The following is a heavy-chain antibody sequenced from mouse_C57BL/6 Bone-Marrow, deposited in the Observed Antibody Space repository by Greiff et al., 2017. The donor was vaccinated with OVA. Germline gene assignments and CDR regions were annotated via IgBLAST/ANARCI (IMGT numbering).Heavy chain of an antibody. J-gene: IGHJ2*01. CDR2: IDPSDSDT. D-gene: IGHD2-3*01. CDR1: GYTFTSYW. Sequence: VQLQQPGAELVRPGSSVKLSCKASGYTFTSYWMHWVKQRPIQGLEWIGNIDPSDSDTHYNQKFKDKATLTVDKSSSTAYMQLSSLTSEDSAVDYCARDDVYYFDYWGQGTTLTVSS. V-gene: IGHV1-52*01. CDR3: ARDDVYYFDY.